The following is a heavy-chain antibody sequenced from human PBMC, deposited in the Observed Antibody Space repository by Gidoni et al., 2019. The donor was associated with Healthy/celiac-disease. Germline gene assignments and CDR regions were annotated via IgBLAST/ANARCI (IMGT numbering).Heavy chain of an antibody. V-gene: IGHV3-53*01. CDR2: IYSGGST. CDR1: GFTVSSNY. D-gene: IGHD3-22*01. CDR3: ATRGDSSGYFPPDY. Sequence: EVQLVESGGGLIQPGGSLRLSCAASGFTVSSNYMSWVRQAPGKGLEWVSVIYSGGSTYYADSVKGRFTISRDNSKNTLYLQMNSLRAEDTAVYYCATRGDSSGYFPPDYWGQGTLVTVSS. J-gene: IGHJ4*02.